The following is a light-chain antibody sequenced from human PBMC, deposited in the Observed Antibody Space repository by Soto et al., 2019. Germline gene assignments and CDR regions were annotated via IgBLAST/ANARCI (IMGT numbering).Light chain of an antibody. CDR2: DVI. V-gene: IGLV2-14*01. Sequence: QSALTQPASVSGSPGQSITISCTGTNSDVGGYDYVSWYQQRPGKAPTLLIYDVINRPSGVSFRFSGSKSGNTASLTISGLQAEDEAEYYCSSYTRSSISVLGTGTKVTVL. CDR3: SSYTRSSISV. CDR1: NSDVGGYDY. J-gene: IGLJ1*01.